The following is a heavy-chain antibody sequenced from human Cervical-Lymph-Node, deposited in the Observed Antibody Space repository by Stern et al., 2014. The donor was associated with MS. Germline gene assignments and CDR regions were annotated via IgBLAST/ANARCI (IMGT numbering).Heavy chain of an antibody. V-gene: IGHV4-59*01. D-gene: IGHD3-16*02. CDR2: LYYSGSN. J-gene: IGHJ4*02. Sequence: QVQLQESGPGLVKPSETLSLMCSVSSGFIGNNYWSWIRQPPGKGLEWIGHLYYSGSNSYNPSFKSRVTISLDTSKNQLSLRLSSVTAADTAVYYCARAGPYDYIWGNFRHRAFYFDSWGQGALVTVSS. CDR3: ARAGPYDYIWGNFRHRAFYFDS. CDR1: SGFIGNNY.